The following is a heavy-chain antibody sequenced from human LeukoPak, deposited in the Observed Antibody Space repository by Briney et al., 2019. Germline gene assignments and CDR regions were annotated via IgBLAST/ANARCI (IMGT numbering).Heavy chain of an antibody. Sequence: ASVKVPCKASGYTFTSYYMHWVRHAPGQGLEWMGIINPSGGSTSYAQKFQGRVTMTRDMSTSTVYMELSSLRSEDTAVYYCARGEYRRVIDYWGQGTLVTVSS. CDR3: ARGEYRRVIDY. CDR2: INPSGGST. J-gene: IGHJ4*02. V-gene: IGHV1-46*01. D-gene: IGHD2/OR15-2a*01. CDR1: GYTFTSYY.